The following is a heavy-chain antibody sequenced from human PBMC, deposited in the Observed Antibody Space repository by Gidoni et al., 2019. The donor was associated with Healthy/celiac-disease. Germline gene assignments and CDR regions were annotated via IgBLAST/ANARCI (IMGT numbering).Heavy chain of an antibody. CDR3: ARDAPVATHKLYYYYGMDV. CDR2: IYYSGST. Sequence: QVQLQESGPGLVKPSQTLSLTCTVSGGSISSGGYYWSWIRQHPGKGLEWIGYIYYSGSTYYNPSLKSRVTISVDTSKNQFSLKLSSVTAADTAVYYCARDAPVATHKLYYYYGMDVWGQGTTVTVSS. J-gene: IGHJ6*02. V-gene: IGHV4-31*03. D-gene: IGHD5-12*01. CDR1: GGSISSGGYY.